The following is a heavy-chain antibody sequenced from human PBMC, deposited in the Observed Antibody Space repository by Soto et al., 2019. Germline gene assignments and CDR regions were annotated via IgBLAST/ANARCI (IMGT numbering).Heavy chain of an antibody. D-gene: IGHD1-1*01. J-gene: IGHJ6*02. Sequence: PSQTLSLTCDISGDSVSRNSAAWNWIRQSPSRGLEWLGRTYHRSKWYNDYAVSVKSRITINPDTSKNQFSLQLNSVTPEDTAVYYCARLHDLYYYYGMDVWGQGTTVTVSS. CDR3: ARLHDLYYYYGMDV. CDR2: TYHRSKWYN. V-gene: IGHV6-1*01. CDR1: GDSVSRNSAA.